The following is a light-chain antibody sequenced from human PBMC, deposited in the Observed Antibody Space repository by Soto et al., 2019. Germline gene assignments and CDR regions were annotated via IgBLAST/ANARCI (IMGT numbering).Light chain of an antibody. CDR1: QTISSW. Sequence: DIQMTQSPSTLSGSVGDRVTITCRASQTISSWLAWYQQKPGKAPKLLIYKASTLKSGVPSRFSGSGSRTEFPLTISSLHPDDFATYYCQHYNSYSEAFGQGTKVELK. V-gene: IGKV1-5*03. J-gene: IGKJ1*01. CDR2: KAS. CDR3: QHYNSYSEA.